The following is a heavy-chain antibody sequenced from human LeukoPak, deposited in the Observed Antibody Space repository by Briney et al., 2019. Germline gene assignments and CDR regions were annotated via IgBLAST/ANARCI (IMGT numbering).Heavy chain of an antibody. D-gene: IGHD6-13*01. CDR3: AREGSSSSGAYFDY. Sequence: SDTLSLTCTVSGGSISSYYWSWIRQPRGKGVEWIGYIYYSGSTNYNPSLKSRVTISVDTSKNQFSLKLSSVTAADTAVYYCAREGSSSSGAYFDYWGQGTLVTVSS. V-gene: IGHV4-59*13. CDR2: IYYSGST. CDR1: GGSISSYY. J-gene: IGHJ4*02.